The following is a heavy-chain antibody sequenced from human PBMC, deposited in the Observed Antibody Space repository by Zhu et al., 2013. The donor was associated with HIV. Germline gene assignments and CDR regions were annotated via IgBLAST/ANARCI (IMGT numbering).Heavy chain of an antibody. CDR1: GGTLNSDA. CDR2: IVPIFGTT. CDR3: ARDRIVVVEYYYYYGMDV. D-gene: IGHD2-2*01. V-gene: IGHV1-69*06. Sequence: QVQLVQSGAEVKKPGSSVKVSCKTSGGTLNSDAITWVRQAPGQGLEWMGTIVPIFGTTNHAQKFQGRVTITADKSTTAAYMELSSLRSEDTAVYYCARDRIVVVEYYYYYGMDVWGQGP. J-gene: IGHJ6*02.